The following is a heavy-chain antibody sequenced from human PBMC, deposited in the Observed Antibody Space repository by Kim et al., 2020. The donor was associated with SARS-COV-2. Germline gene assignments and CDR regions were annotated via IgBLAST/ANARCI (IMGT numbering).Heavy chain of an antibody. CDR1: GFTFSSYA. Sequence: GGSLRLSCAASGFTFSSYAMSWVRQAPGKGLEWVSAISGSGGSTYYADSVKGRFTISRYNSKNTLYLQMNSLRAEDTAVYYCAKSRGSAVYYYYYGMDVWGQGTTVTVSS. V-gene: IGHV3-23*01. D-gene: IGHD2-2*01. CDR2: ISGSGGST. CDR3: AKSRGSAVYYYYYGMDV. J-gene: IGHJ6*02.